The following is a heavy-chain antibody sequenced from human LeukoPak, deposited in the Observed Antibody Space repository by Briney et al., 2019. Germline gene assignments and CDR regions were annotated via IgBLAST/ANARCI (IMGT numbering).Heavy chain of an antibody. CDR2: ITGGGRT. CDR3: AKRGEYDSGALRAPFEY. Sequence: GCLRLSCAASRFTLSDYAMSSVRQTPGKGPEWVSAITGGGRTYYADSVKGRFTISRDSSKNTLYLHMNSLRGDDTAIYYCAKRGEYDSGALRAPFEYWGEGTLVTVPS. D-gene: IGHD3-22*01. J-gene: IGHJ4*02. CDR1: RFTLSDYA. V-gene: IGHV3-23*01.